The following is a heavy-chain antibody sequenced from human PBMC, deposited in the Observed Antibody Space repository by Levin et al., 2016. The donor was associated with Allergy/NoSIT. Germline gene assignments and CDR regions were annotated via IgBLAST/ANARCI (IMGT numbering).Heavy chain of an antibody. CDR3: SVVGYSGYWGPHYGTDV. Sequence: WIRQPPGKGLEWVGYIRNKAYGGTTEYAASVKGRFTLSRDDSNSVAYLQMNNLQSDDTAVYYCSVVGYSGYWGPHYGTDVRGRGTTVTVSS. D-gene: IGHD5-12*01. CDR2: IRNKAYGGTT. J-gene: IGHJ6*02. V-gene: IGHV3-49*02.